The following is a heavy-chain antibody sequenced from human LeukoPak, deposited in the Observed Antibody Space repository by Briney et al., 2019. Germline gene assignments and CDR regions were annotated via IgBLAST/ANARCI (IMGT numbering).Heavy chain of an antibody. CDR3: ARERGAVAGFFDY. CDR2: ISSSSSYI. V-gene: IGHV3-21*01. J-gene: IGHJ4*02. D-gene: IGHD6-19*01. CDR1: GFTFSSYS. Sequence: GGSLRLSCAASGFTFSSYSMNWVRQAPGKGLEWVSSISSSSSYIYYADSVKGRFTISRDNAKNSLYLQMNSLRAEDTAVYYCARERGAVAGFFDYWGQGTLVTVXS.